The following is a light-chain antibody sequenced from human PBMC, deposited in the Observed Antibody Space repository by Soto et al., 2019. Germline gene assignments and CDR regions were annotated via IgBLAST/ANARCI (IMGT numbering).Light chain of an antibody. Sequence: QSVLTQPPSVSGAPGQTITISCTGDSSNIGAGYDVHWYQQLPGTAPKLLIYVNINRPSGVPDRFSASRSDSSASLAITGLQAEDEADYYCQTFDSSLTISWVFGGGTKLTVL. CDR3: QTFDSSLTISWV. J-gene: IGLJ3*02. V-gene: IGLV1-40*01. CDR1: SSNIGAGYD. CDR2: VNI.